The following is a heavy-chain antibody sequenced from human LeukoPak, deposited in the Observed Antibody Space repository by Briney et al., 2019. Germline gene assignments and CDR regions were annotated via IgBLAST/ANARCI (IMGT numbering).Heavy chain of an antibody. V-gene: IGHV5-10-1*01. D-gene: IGHD5-12*01. CDR3: ARSYSGYDYLDY. CDR2: IDPSDSYT. Sequence: GESLKISCKGSGYSFPSYWITWVRQMPGKGLEWMGRIDPSDSYTNYSPSFQGHVTISADKSNSTAYLQWSSLKASDTAMYYCARSYSGYDYLDYWGQGTLVTVSS. CDR1: GYSFPSYW. J-gene: IGHJ4*02.